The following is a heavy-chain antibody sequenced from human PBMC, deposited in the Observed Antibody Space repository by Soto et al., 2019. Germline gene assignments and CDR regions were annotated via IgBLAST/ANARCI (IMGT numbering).Heavy chain of an antibody. CDR3: ARVGSGDSHNAFDI. J-gene: IGHJ3*02. CDR2: IYYSGST. Sequence: SETLSLTCTVSGCSISIGGYYWSWILQHPGKGLEWIGYIYYSGSTYYNPSLKSRVTISVDTSKNQFSLKLSSVTAADTAVYYCARVGSGDSHNAFDIWGQGTMVTVSS. CDR1: GCSISIGGYY. D-gene: IGHD3-10*01. V-gene: IGHV4-31*03.